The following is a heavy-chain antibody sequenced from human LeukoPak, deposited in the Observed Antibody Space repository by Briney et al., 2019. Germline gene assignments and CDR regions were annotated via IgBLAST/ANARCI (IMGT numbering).Heavy chain of an antibody. CDR1: RGSISSYY. D-gene: IGHD5-12*01. J-gene: IGHJ4*02. CDR2: IYTSGST. Sequence: SETLSLTCTVSRGSISSYYWTWMRQPAGKGLEWIGRIYTSGSTDYNPSLKSRVTMSVDTSKNQFSLKLTSVTAADTAVYYCARYSGYDSFDYWGQGTLLTVSS. V-gene: IGHV4-4*07. CDR3: ARYSGYDSFDY.